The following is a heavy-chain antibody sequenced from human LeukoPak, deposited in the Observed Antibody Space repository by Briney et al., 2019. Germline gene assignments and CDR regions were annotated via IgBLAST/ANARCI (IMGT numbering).Heavy chain of an antibody. CDR1: GYTFTGYY. Sequence: GASVKVSCKASGYTFTGYYMHWVRQAPGQGLEWMGWINPNSGGTNYAQKFQGRVTMTRDTSISTAYMELSSLRSEDTAVYYCATGASGSYEYWVYWGQGTLVTVSS. CDR2: INPNSGGT. D-gene: IGHD1-26*01. V-gene: IGHV1-2*02. CDR3: ATGASGSYEYWVY. J-gene: IGHJ4*02.